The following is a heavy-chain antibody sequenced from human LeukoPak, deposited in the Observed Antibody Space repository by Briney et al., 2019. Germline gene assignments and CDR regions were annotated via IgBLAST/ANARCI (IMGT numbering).Heavy chain of an antibody. CDR3: ARGPLTYSYGDN. CDR1: GYTFTSYD. V-gene: IGHV1-8*01. J-gene: IGHJ4*02. D-gene: IGHD5-18*01. CDR2: INPNSGNT. Sequence: ASVKVSCKASGYTFTSYDINWVRQATGQGLEWMGWINPNSGNTGYAQKFQGRVTMTRNTSISTAYMELSSLRSEDTAVYYCARGPLTYSYGDNWGQGTLVTVSS.